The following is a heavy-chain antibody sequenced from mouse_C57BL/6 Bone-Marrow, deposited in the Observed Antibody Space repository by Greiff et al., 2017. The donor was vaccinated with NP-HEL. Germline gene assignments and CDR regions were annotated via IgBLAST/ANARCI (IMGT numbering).Heavy chain of an antibody. CDR1: GFTFSDYG. Sequence: EVMLVESGGGLVKPGGSLKLSCAASGFTFSDYGMHWVRQAPEKGLEWVAYISSGSSTIYYADTVKGRFTIARDNAKNTLFLQMTSLMSGDTAMYYCARRCGYYGNYFAYWGQGTLVTVSA. CDR3: ARRCGYYGNYFAY. J-gene: IGHJ3*01. D-gene: IGHD2-1*01. CDR2: ISSGSSTI. V-gene: IGHV5-17*01.